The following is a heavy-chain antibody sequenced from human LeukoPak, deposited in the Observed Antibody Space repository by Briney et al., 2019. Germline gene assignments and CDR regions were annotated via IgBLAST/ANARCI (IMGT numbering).Heavy chain of an antibody. CDR2: INAGNGNT. Sequence: ASVKVSCKASGYTFTSYAMHWVRQAPGQRLEWMGWINAGNGNTKYSQKFQGRVTITRDTSASTAYMELSSLRSEDTAVYCCARGRGPYDAFDIWGQGTMVTVSS. CDR3: ARGRGPYDAFDI. J-gene: IGHJ3*02. CDR1: GYTFTSYA. D-gene: IGHD3-16*01. V-gene: IGHV1-3*01.